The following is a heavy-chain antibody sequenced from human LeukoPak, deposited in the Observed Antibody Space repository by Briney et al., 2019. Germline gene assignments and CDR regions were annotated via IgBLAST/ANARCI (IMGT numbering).Heavy chain of an antibody. V-gene: IGHV3-23*01. CDR1: GFTFSSYA. CDR3: AKYVVVVPEYFDY. J-gene: IGHJ4*02. Sequence: GGSLRLSCAASGFTFSSYAMSWVRQAPGKGLGWVSAISGSGGSTYYADSVKGRFTISRDNSKNTLYLQMNSLRAEDTAVYYCAKYVVVVPEYFDYWGQGTLVTVSS. CDR2: ISGSGGST. D-gene: IGHD2-2*01.